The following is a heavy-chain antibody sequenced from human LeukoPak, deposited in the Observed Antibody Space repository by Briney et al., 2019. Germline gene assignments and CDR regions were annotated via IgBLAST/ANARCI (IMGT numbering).Heavy chain of an antibody. CDR2: FSGDGYT. CDR1: GFNVTTNY. Sequence: GGSLRLSCAASGFNVTTNYMSWVRQVPGKGLDWASVFSGDGYTGYADSVKGRFTVSRDSSKNTMYLRMNSLRAEDTALYYCARDLNYWGQGTLVTVSS. J-gene: IGHJ4*02. CDR3: ARDLNY. V-gene: IGHV3-53*01.